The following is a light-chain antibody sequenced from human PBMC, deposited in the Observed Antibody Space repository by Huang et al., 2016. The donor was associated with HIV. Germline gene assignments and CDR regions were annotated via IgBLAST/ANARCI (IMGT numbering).Light chain of an antibody. Sequence: EIVLTQSPATLSLSPGERATLSCRASQSVSSYLAWYQQKPGQAPRRLIYEASSRATGIPPRFSGSGSGTDFTLTISSLEPEDFAVYYCQQRSNWPRTFGQGTKVEIK. CDR1: QSVSSY. J-gene: IGKJ1*01. CDR2: EAS. V-gene: IGKV3-11*01. CDR3: QQRSNWPRT.